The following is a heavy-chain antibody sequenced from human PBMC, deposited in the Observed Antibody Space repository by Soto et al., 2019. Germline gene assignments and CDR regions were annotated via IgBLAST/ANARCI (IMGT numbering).Heavy chain of an antibody. CDR3: TRIKVVTQSSDAFDI. D-gene: IGHD3-22*01. J-gene: IGHJ3*02. CDR1: GFTFGDYA. Sequence: GGSLRLSCTASGFTFGDYAMSWFRQAPGKGLEWVGFIRSKAYGGTTEYAASVKGRFTISRDDSKSIAYLQMNSLKTEDTAVYYCTRIKVVTQSSDAFDIWGQGTMVTVSS. V-gene: IGHV3-49*03. CDR2: IRSKAYGGTT.